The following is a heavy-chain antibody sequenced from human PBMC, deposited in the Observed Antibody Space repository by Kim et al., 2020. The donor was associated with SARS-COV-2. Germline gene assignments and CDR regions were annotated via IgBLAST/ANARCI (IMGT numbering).Heavy chain of an antibody. V-gene: IGHV4-61*02. CDR1: GGSISYGGNF. CDR2: IYSSGTT. J-gene: IGHJ6*02. D-gene: IGHD4-17*01. Sequence: SETLSLICTVSGGSISYGGNFWSWIRQPAGKGLEWIGRIYSSGTTNYSPSLQSRVTISIDTSKRQFSLRLSSVTAADTALYYCAREEPYGDYVPDVWGQGTAVTVSS. CDR3: AREEPYGDYVPDV.